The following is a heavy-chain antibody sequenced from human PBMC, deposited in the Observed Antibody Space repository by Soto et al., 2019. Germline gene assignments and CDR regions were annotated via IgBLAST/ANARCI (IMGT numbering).Heavy chain of an antibody. Sequence: QVQLVESGGGVVQPGRSLRLSCAAAGFTFSSYAMHWVRQAPGKGLEWVAVISYDTNNKYYADSVKGRFTISRDNSKSTLDLQMDNLRPEDTAVHYCARGPAVVTSFRAFDIWGQGTMVTVSS. J-gene: IGHJ3*02. CDR2: ISYDTNNK. V-gene: IGHV3-30-3*01. CDR3: ARGPAVVTSFRAFDI. CDR1: GFTFSSYA. D-gene: IGHD2-15*01.